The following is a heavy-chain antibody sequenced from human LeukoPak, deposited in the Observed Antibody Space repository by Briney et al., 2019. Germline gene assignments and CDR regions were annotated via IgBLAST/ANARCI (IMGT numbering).Heavy chain of an antibody. V-gene: IGHV3-23*01. CDR2: ISGSGGST. Sequence: GGSLRLSCATSGFTFSSYTMSWVRQAPGKGLEWVSAISGSGGSTSYADSVKGRFTISRDNSKNTLYLQMNTLRAEDTAVYFCAKDGIGCSSGSCYTNFDYWGQGTLVTVSS. D-gene: IGHD2-15*01. CDR3: AKDGIGCSSGSCYTNFDY. CDR1: GFTFSSYT. J-gene: IGHJ4*02.